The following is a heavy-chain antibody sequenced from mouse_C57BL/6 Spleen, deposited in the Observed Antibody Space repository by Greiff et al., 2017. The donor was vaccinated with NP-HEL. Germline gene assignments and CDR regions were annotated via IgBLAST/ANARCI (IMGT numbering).Heavy chain of an antibody. D-gene: IGHD2-4*01. V-gene: IGHV1-55*01. Sequence: QVQLKESGAELVKPGASVKMSCKASGYTFTSYWITWVKQRPGQGLEWIGDIYPGSGSTNYNEKFKSKATLTVDTSSSTAYMQLSSLTSEDSAVYYCARLGLRQGAWFAYWGQGTLVTVSA. J-gene: IGHJ3*01. CDR1: GYTFTSYW. CDR2: IYPGSGST. CDR3: ARLGLRQGAWFAY.